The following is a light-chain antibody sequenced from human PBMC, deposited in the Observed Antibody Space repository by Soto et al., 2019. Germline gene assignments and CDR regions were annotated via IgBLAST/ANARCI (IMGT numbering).Light chain of an antibody. J-gene: IGKJ1*01. Sequence: DIQMTQSPSSLSASVGDRVTITCRASQSISRWLAWYQQKPGKAPKVLIWDASSLQRGVPSRFSGSGFGTEFTLTISSLQPDDFATYYCQQYNGYSTWTFGQGTKVDIK. CDR1: QSISRW. CDR3: QQYNGYSTWT. V-gene: IGKV1-5*01. CDR2: DAS.